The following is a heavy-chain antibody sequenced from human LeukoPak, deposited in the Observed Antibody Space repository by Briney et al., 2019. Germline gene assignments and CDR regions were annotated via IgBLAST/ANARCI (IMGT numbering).Heavy chain of an antibody. CDR1: GGSISSGDYY. CDR3: ARALPGIAVAGFDY. D-gene: IGHD6-19*01. Sequence: SQTLSLTCTVSGGSISSGDYYWSWIRQPPGKGLEWIGYIYYSGSTYYNPSLKSRVTISVDTSKNQFSLKLSSVTAADTAVYYCARALPGIAVAGFDYWGQGTLVTVSS. V-gene: IGHV4-30-4*01. CDR2: IYYSGST. J-gene: IGHJ4*02.